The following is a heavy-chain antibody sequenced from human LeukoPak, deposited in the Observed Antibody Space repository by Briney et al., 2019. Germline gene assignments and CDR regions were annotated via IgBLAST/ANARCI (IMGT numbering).Heavy chain of an antibody. CDR1: GFTFSSYG. Sequence: GGSLRLSCAASGFTFSSYGMHWVRQAPGKGLEWVAFIRNDGSNKYHADSVKGRFTISRDNSKNTLYLQMNSLRAEDTAVYYCALRWLQFSVEPYFDYWGQGTLVTVSS. J-gene: IGHJ4*02. D-gene: IGHD5-24*01. CDR2: IRNDGSNK. CDR3: ALRWLQFSVEPYFDY. V-gene: IGHV3-30*02.